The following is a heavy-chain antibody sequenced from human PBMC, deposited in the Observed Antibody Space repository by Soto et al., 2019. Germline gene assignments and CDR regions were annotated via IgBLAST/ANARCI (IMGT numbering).Heavy chain of an antibody. J-gene: IGHJ5*02. V-gene: IGHV1-8*01. CDR3: DRDQSWHDLVWWFDP. CDR2: MIPNSGKT. Sequence: WASVKVSCKASGYTFTSYDINWVRQATGQGLEWMGRMIPNSGKTDYAQKFQGRVTITADKSTSTAYMELNSLTSEDTAVYYCDRDQSWHDLVWWFDPWGQGTLVNVSS. D-gene: IGHD1-1*01. CDR1: GYTFTSYD.